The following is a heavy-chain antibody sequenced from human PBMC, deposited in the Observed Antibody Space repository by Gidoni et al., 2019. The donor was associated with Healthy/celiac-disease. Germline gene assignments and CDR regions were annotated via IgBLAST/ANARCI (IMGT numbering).Heavy chain of an antibody. CDR2: INHSGST. V-gene: IGHV4-34*01. CDR3: ARWGYYYGMDV. Sequence: QVQLQQWGAGLLKPSETLSLTCAVYGGSFSGYHWSWIRQPPGKGLEWIGEINHSGSTNYNPSLKSRVTISVDTSKNQFSLKLSSVTAADTAVYYCARWGYYYGMDVWGQGTTVTVSS. D-gene: IGHD3-16*01. CDR1: GGSFSGYH. J-gene: IGHJ6*02.